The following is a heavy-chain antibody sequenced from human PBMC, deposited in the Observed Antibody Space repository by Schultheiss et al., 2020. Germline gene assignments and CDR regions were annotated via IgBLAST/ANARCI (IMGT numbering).Heavy chain of an antibody. CDR2: ISGSGGTA. CDR3: AKDRWERLLGGKIDD. D-gene: IGHD1-26*01. J-gene: IGHJ4*02. CDR1: GFTVSSNY. V-gene: IGHV3-23*01. Sequence: GGSLKLSCAASGFTVSSNYMSWVRQAPGKGLEWVSAISGSGGTAYYADSVKGRFTISRDNSKNTLYLHMNSLRAEDTAVYYCAKDRWERLLGGKIDDWGQGTLVTVSS.